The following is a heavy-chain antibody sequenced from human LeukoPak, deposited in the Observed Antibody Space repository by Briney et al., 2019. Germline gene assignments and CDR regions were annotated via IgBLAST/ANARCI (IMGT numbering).Heavy chain of an antibody. CDR3: ARGEPGITMVRNQP. J-gene: IGHJ5*02. Sequence: SETLSLTCAVYGGSFSGYYWTWIRQPSGKGLEWIGEINHSGSTHHNPSLKSRVTISVDTSKNQFSLKLSSVTAADTAVYYCARGEPGITMVRNQPWGQGTLVTVSS. CDR1: GGSFSGYY. V-gene: IGHV4-34*01. D-gene: IGHD3-10*01. CDR2: INHSGST.